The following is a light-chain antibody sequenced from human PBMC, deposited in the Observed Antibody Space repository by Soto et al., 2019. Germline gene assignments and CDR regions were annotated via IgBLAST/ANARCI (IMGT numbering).Light chain of an antibody. J-gene: IGLJ1*01. CDR3: SSYTSSSTYV. V-gene: IGLV2-14*01. Sequence: LTQPASVSGSPGQSITISCTGTSSDVGGYNYVSWYQQHPGKAPKLMIYDVSNRPSGVSNRFSGSKSGNTASLSISVLQAEDEADYYCSSYTSSSTYVFGTGTKVTVL. CDR2: DVS. CDR1: SSDVGGYNY.